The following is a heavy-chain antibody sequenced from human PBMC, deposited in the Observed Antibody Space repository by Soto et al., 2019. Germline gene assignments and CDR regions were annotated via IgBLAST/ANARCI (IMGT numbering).Heavy chain of an antibody. D-gene: IGHD3-22*01. Sequence: GGSLRLSCAASGFMFSSYAMSWVRQAPGKGLEWVSSISASGGTANLADSVEGRCTISRDNSKGTLYLQMNGLRAEDTAVYYCAKLTYPSDSTGYYYERVSGWIDSWGQGXLVTVSS. V-gene: IGHV3-23*01. J-gene: IGHJ5*01. CDR3: AKLTYPSDSTGYYYERVSGWIDS. CDR2: ISASGGTA. CDR1: GFMFSSYA.